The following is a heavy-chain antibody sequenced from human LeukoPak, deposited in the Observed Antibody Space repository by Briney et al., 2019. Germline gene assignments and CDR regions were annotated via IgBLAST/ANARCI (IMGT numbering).Heavy chain of an antibody. CDR1: GGSISSGGYY. CDR3: AREMGPGGWLQSESYYFDY. CDR2: IYTSGST. J-gene: IGHJ4*02. V-gene: IGHV4-61*02. D-gene: IGHD5-24*01. Sequence: TSQTLSLTCTVSGGSISSGGYYWSWIRQPAGKGLEWIGRIYTSGSTNYNPSLKSRVTISVDTSKNQFSLKLSSVTAADTAVYYCAREMGPGGWLQSESYYFDYWGQGTLVTVSS.